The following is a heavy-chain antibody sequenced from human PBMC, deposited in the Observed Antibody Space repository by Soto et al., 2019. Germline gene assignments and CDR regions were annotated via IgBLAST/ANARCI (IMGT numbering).Heavy chain of an antibody. D-gene: IGHD3-10*01. J-gene: IGHJ4*02. CDR2: ISAYNGNT. V-gene: IGHV1-18*01. CDR3: ARAWFGDFVYYFDY. CDR1: GYTFTNYA. Sequence: QVKLVQSGAEVKKPGASVKVSCKASGYTFTNYAISWVRQAPGQGLEWMGWISAYNGNTNYAQKLQGRVTMTTDTSTSSASMELRSLRSDDTAVYYCARAWFGDFVYYFDYWGQGTLVTVS.